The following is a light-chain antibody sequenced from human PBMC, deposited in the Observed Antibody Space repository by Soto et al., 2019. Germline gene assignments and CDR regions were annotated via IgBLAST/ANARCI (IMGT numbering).Light chain of an antibody. CDR2: DVS. CDR1: SSDVGSYNY. J-gene: IGLJ2*01. Sequence: QSVLTQPASVSGSPGQSITISCTGSSSDVGSYNYVSWYQQHHPGKAPKLMIYDVSNRPSGVSNRFSGSKSGNTASLTISGLQAEDKADYYCSSYTTSSTVVFGGGTKVTVL. CDR3: SSYTTSSTVV. V-gene: IGLV2-14*03.